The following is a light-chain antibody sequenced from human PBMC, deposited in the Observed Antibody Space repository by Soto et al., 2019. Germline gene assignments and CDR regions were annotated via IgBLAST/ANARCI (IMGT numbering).Light chain of an antibody. Sequence: DVQLNHATSSLSVVVGDSVTVTCRASQNIITYLHWYHQTPGEAPTLLINAASTLQSGVPSRFSGSGSGTDFTLTINRLQPEDVGTYYCQQSYSNPTFGQGTTVEIK. J-gene: IGKJ1*01. V-gene: IGKV1-39*01. CDR3: QQSYSNPT. CDR2: AAS. CDR1: QNIITY.